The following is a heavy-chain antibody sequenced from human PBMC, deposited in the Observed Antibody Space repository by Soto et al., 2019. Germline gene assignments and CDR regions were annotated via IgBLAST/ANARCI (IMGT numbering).Heavy chain of an antibody. CDR2: IRSKGYGGTT. J-gene: IGHJ6*02. V-gene: IGHV3-49*03. CDR1: GFTFGDFG. CDR3: ASLTSWYQEYYYGMDV. D-gene: IGHD2-2*01. Sequence: PGGSLTLSCTVSGFTFGDFGMSWFRQAPGKGLEWLSFIRSKGYGGTTESAASVRGRFITSRDDSKSIAYLQMNSLKTEDTAVYYCASLTSWYQEYYYGMDVWGQGTTVTVSS.